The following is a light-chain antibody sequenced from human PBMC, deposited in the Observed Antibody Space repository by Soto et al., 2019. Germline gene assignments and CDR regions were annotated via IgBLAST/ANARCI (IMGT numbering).Light chain of an antibody. CDR2: DAS. CDR1: ESIRTW. Sequence: DIQMTQSPTTLSASIGDRVTITFRASESIRTWLAWYQHKPGKAPKFLIYDASTLESGVPSRFSGSGSGTEFTLTISRLEPEDFAVYYCQQYGSSGTFGQGTKVDIK. V-gene: IGKV1-5*01. CDR3: QQYGSSGT. J-gene: IGKJ1*01.